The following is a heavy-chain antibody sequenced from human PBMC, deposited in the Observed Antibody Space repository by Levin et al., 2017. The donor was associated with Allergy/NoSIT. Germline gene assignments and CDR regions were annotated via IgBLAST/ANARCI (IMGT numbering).Heavy chain of an antibody. V-gene: IGHV3-23*01. Sequence: GESLKISCAASGFTFSSYAMSWVRQAPGKGLEWVSAISGSGGSTYYADSVKGRFTISRDNSKNTLYLQMNSLRAEDTAVYYCAKASGEGYDYPFDYWGQGTLVTVSS. J-gene: IGHJ4*02. CDR1: GFTFSSYA. D-gene: IGHD5-12*01. CDR3: AKASGEGYDYPFDY. CDR2: ISGSGGST.